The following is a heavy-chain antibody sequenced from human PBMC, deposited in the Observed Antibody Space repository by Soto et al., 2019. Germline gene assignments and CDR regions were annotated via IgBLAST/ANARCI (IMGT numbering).Heavy chain of an antibody. Sequence: GASVKVSCKASGGTFSSYAISWVRQAPGQGLEWMGGIILIFGTANYAQKFQGRVTITADESTSTAYMELSSLRSEDTAVYYCARDHLRGAFDIWGQGTMVTVSS. V-gene: IGHV1-69*13. J-gene: IGHJ3*02. CDR2: IILIFGTA. CDR1: GGTFSSYA. D-gene: IGHD3-10*01. CDR3: ARDHLRGAFDI.